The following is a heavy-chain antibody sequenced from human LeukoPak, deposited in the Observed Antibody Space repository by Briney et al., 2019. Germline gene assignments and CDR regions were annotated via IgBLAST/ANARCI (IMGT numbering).Heavy chain of an antibody. D-gene: IGHD2-8*02. Sequence: GGSLRLSCAASGFTFSSYWMSWVRQAPGKGLEWVANIKQDGSEKYYVDSVKGRFTISRDNAKNSLYLQMNSLRAEDTAVYYCARLGMTSWWAGYFDYWGQGTLVTVSS. CDR2: IKQDGSEK. J-gene: IGHJ4*02. CDR3: ARLGMTSWWAGYFDY. CDR1: GFTFSSYW. V-gene: IGHV3-7*01.